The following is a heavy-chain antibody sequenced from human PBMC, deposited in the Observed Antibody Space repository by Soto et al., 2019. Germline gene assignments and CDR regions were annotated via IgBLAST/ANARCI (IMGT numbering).Heavy chain of an antibody. V-gene: IGHV5-10-1*01. D-gene: IGHD6-13*01. CDR1: GYSFTSYW. J-gene: IGHJ3*01. CDR3: ARLRGIASADAFDV. Sequence: GESLKISCKGSGYSFTSYWITWVRQMPGKGLEWMGRIDPSDSYSNYSPSFQGHVTISADKSISTAYLQWSSLKASDTAMYCCARLRGIASADAFDVWGQGTMVTVSS. CDR2: IDPSDSYS.